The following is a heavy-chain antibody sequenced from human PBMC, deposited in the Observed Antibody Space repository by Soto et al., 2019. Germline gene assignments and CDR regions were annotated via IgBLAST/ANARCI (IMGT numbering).Heavy chain of an antibody. Sequence: SETLSLTCTVSGGSISSYYWSWIRQPPGKGLEWIGYIYYSGSTNYNPSLKSRVTISVDTSKNQFSLKLSSVTAADTAVYYCARGETTLGYWGQGTLVTVSS. D-gene: IGHD4-17*01. V-gene: IGHV4-59*01. CDR3: ARGETTLGY. CDR1: GGSISSYY. J-gene: IGHJ4*02. CDR2: IYYSGST.